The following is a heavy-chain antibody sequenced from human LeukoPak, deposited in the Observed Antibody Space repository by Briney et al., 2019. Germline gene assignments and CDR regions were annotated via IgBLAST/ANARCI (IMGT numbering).Heavy chain of an antibody. CDR3: ARTAYDILTGYYNY. D-gene: IGHD3-9*01. CDR1: GFTFSDYY. Sequence: GGSLRLSWAAAGFTFSDYYMSWIRQAPGRGLEWVSYISSSSSYTNYADSVKGRFTISRDNAKNSLYLQMNSLRAEDTAVYYCARTAYDILTGYYNYWGQGTLVTVSS. J-gene: IGHJ4*02. CDR2: ISSSSSYT. V-gene: IGHV3-11*06.